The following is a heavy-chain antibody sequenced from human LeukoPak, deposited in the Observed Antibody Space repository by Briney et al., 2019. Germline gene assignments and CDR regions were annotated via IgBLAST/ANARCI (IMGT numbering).Heavy chain of an antibody. CDR2: IYYSGST. J-gene: IGHJ4*02. V-gene: IGHV4-31*03. D-gene: IGHD5-18*01. CDR1: GGSISSGGYY. Sequence: PSETLFLTCTVSGGSISSGGYYWSWIRQHPGKGLEWIGYIYYSGSTYYNPSLKSRVTISVDTSKNQFSLKLSSVTAADTAVYYCARADRRDTAFSVMHYFDYWGQGTLVTVSS. CDR3: ARADRRDTAFSVMHYFDY.